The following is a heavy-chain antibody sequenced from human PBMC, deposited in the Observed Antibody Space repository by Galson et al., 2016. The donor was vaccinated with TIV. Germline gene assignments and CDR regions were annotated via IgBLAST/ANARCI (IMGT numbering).Heavy chain of an antibody. J-gene: IGHJ5*02. CDR1: GYTFSDYY. Sequence: SVKVSCKASGYTFSDYYIHWVRQAPGQRLQWMGWINPNNDDTFYGQKLQVRVTITRDTSISTVYMALSRLKSDDTAVYYCARDTGDGSGFSCVWFDTWGQGTLITVSS. CDR3: ARDTGDGSGFSCVWFDT. CDR2: INPNNDDT. D-gene: IGHD3-22*01. V-gene: IGHV1-2*02.